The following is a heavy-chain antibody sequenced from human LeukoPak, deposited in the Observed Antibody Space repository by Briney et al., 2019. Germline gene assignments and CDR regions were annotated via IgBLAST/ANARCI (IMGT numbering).Heavy chain of an antibody. CDR3: ARDGDQWLGGSLVDY. D-gene: IGHD6-19*01. Sequence: GGSLRLSCAASGFTFSSYSMNWVRQAPGKGLEWVSYISSSSSTIYYADSVKGRFTISRDNAKNSLYLQMNSLRAEDTAVYYCARDGDQWLGGSLVDYWGQGTLVTVSS. V-gene: IGHV3-48*04. CDR2: ISSSSSTI. CDR1: GFTFSSYS. J-gene: IGHJ4*02.